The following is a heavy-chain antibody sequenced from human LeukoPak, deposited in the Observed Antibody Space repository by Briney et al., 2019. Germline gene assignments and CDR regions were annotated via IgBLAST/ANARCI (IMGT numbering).Heavy chain of an antibody. J-gene: IGHJ4*02. CDR2: ISYDGSNK. Sequence: GGSLRLSCAASGFTFSSYAMHWVRQAPGKGLEWVAVISYDGSNKYYADSAKGRFTISRDNSKNTLYLQMNSLRAEDTAVYYCAREIVVGASDYWGQGTLVTVSS. D-gene: IGHD1-26*01. CDR3: AREIVVGASDY. V-gene: IGHV3-30-3*01. CDR1: GFTFSSYA.